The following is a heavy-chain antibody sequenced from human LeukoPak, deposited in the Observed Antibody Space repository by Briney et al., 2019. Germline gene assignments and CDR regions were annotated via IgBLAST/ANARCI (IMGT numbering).Heavy chain of an antibody. D-gene: IGHD3-22*01. Sequence: GGSLRLSCAASGFTFSSYEMNWVRQAPGKGLEWVSYISSSGNTIYYADSVKGRFTISRDNAKNSLYLQMNSLSVEDTAVYYCARKNYDNSGYFHHWGQGTLVTVSS. CDR3: ARKNYDNSGYFHH. CDR2: ISSSGNTI. J-gene: IGHJ1*01. V-gene: IGHV3-48*03. CDR1: GFTFSSYE.